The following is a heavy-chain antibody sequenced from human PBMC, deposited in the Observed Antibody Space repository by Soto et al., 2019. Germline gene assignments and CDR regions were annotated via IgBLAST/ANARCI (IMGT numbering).Heavy chain of an antibody. CDR3: ARGPPKGELDY. J-gene: IGHJ4*02. CDR1: GGSFSGYY. Sequence: QVQLQQWGAGLLKPSETLSLTCAVYGGSFSGYYCSWIRQPPGKGLDWIGELNHSGSTNYNPSLKRRVTLSVDTSKNQFCLKLSSVAAADTAVYYCARGPPKGELDYWGQGTLVTVSS. V-gene: IGHV4-34*01. D-gene: IGHD1-1*01. CDR2: LNHSGST.